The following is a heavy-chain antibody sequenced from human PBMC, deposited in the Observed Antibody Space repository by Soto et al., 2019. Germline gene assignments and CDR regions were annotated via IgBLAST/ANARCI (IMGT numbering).Heavy chain of an antibody. CDR2: ISSSSSYI. CDR3: ARDDGSSGWSNDS. Sequence: EVQLVESGGGLVKPGGSLRLSCAASGFTFSSYSMNWVRQAPGKGLEWVSSISSSSSYIYYADSVKGRFTISRDNAKNSLYLQMNSLRAEDTAVYYCARDDGSSGWSNDSWGQGTLVTVSS. V-gene: IGHV3-21*01. J-gene: IGHJ4*02. D-gene: IGHD6-19*01. CDR1: GFTFSSYS.